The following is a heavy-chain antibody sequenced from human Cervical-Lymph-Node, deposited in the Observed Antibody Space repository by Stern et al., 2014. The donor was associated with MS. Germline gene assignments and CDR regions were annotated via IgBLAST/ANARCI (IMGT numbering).Heavy chain of an antibody. D-gene: IGHD1-26*01. CDR3: ARGGLTSWDLVNHGAFDI. Sequence: QVQLQESGPGLVKPSETLSLICTVSGGSISSYNWSWIRQPPGKGLEWMGDVYNSGSTNYIPSLESRVTISADTSKNHFSLKLRSVTAADTAVYYCARGGLTSWDLVNHGAFDIWGQGTMVIVSS. CDR2: VYNSGST. CDR1: GGSISSYN. J-gene: IGHJ3*02. V-gene: IGHV4-59*01.